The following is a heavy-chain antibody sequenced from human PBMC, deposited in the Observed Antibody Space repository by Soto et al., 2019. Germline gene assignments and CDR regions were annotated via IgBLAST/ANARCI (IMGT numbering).Heavy chain of an antibody. CDR2: ISYSGST. V-gene: IGHV4-39*01. J-gene: IGHJ6*02. CDR1: GGSISSGGYY. Sequence: PSETLSLPCNVSGGSISSGGYYRGWIRQPPGKGLEWIGTISYSGSTYYNPSLNGRVIISADTSKNQFSLKLSSLTAADTAVYYCSRRYSFGSGKYGVDVWGQGTMVTVSS. CDR3: SRRYSFGSGKYGVDV. D-gene: IGHD3-10*01.